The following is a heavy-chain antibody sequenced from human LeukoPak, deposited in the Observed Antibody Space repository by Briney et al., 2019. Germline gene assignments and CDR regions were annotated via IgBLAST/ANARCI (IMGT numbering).Heavy chain of an antibody. CDR3: ARVQWELGYAFDI. V-gene: IGHV3-66*01. CDR1: GFTFDDYA. J-gene: IGHJ3*02. D-gene: IGHD1-26*01. CDR2: IYSGGST. Sequence: PGGSLRLSCAASGFTFDDYAMHWVRQAPGKGLEWVSVIYSGGSTYYADSVKGRFTISRDNSKNTLYLQMNSLRAEDTAVYYCARVQWELGYAFDIWXXXXMVTVSS.